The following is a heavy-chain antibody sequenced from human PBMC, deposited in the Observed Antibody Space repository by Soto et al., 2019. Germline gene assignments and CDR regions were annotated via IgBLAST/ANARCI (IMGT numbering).Heavy chain of an antibody. V-gene: IGHV1-69*01. CDR3: ATNPTDPRTQFDY. Sequence: TFSSYSISWVRQAPGQGLEWMGGIIPIFGTANYAQKFQGRVTITADESTSTAYMELSSLRSEDTAVYYCATNPTDPRTQFDYWGQGTLVTVSS. CDR2: IIPIFGTA. J-gene: IGHJ4*02. CDR1: TFSSYS. D-gene: IGHD4-17*01.